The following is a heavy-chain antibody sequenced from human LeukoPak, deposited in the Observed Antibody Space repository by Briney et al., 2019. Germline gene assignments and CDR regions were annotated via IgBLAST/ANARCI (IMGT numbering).Heavy chain of an antibody. J-gene: IGHJ4*02. CDR3: ARDSNIVVVTASDY. CDR1: GYTFTSYD. Sequence: ASVKVSCKASGYTFTSYDINWVRQATGQGLERMGWISAYNGNTNYAQKLQGRVTMTTDTSTSTAYMELRSLRSDDTAVYYCARDSNIVVVTASDYWGQGTLVTVSS. CDR2: ISAYNGNT. D-gene: IGHD2-21*02. V-gene: IGHV1-18*01.